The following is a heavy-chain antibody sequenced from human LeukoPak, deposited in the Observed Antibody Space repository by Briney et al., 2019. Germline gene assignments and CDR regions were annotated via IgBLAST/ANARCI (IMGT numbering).Heavy chain of an antibody. CDR2: ISGSGGST. CDR1: GFTFSSYA. V-gene: IGHV3-23*01. CDR3: AREGLSSIAARPGAFDI. D-gene: IGHD6-6*01. Sequence: QPGGSLRLSCAASGFTFSSYAMSWVRQAPGKGLEWVSAISGSGGSTYYADSVKGRFTISRDNSKNTLYLQMNSLRAEDTAVYYCAREGLSSIAARPGAFDIRGQGTMVTVSS. J-gene: IGHJ3*02.